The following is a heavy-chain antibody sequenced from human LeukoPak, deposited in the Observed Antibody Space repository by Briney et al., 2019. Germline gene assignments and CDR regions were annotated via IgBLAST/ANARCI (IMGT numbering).Heavy chain of an antibody. D-gene: IGHD1-14*01. Sequence: ASVKVSCKTSGFTFTTYAISWVRQAPRLGLECMGWISAYNGDTNYAQNVQDRVTTTTDTSTSTAYLELRNLRSDDTAVYFCASYRNGAFDIWGQGTTITVSS. J-gene: IGHJ3*02. CDR3: ASYRNGAFDI. CDR1: GFTFTTYA. CDR2: ISAYNGDT. V-gene: IGHV1-18*01.